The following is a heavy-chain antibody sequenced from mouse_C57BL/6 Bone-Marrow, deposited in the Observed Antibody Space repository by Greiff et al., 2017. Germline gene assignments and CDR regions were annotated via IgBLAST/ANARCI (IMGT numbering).Heavy chain of an antibody. CDR1: GYTFTSYG. D-gene: IGHD1-1*01. CDR2: IYPRSGNT. J-gene: IGHJ3*01. Sequence: QVQLQQSGAELARPGASVKLSCKASGYTFTSYGISWVKQRTGQGLEWIGEIYPRSGNTYYNEKLKGKATLTADKSSSTAYMELRSLTSEDSAVYFFARGRITTVVAPFAYWGQGTLVTVSA. V-gene: IGHV1-81*01. CDR3: ARGRITTVVAPFAY.